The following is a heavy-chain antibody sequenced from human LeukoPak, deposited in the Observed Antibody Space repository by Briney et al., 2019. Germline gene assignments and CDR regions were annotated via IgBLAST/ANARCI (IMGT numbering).Heavy chain of an antibody. J-gene: IGHJ5*02. Sequence: PGRSLRLSCAASGFTFSSYAMHWVRQAPGKGLEWVAVISYDGSNKYYADSVKGRFTISRDNSKNTLYLQMNSLRAEDTAVYYCARAMKYYYGSGSPATRFDPWGQGTLVTVSS. V-gene: IGHV3-30-3*01. CDR3: ARAMKYYYGSGSPATRFDP. D-gene: IGHD3-10*01. CDR1: GFTFSSYA. CDR2: ISYDGSNK.